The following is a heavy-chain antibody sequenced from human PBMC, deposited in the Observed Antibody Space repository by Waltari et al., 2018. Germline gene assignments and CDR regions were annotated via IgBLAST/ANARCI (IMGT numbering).Heavy chain of an antibody. J-gene: IGHJ3*02. CDR3: ARDRFLEWLRAEVHAFDI. V-gene: IGHV4-38-2*02. Sequence: QVQLQESGPGLVKPSETLSLTCAVSGYSISSGYYWGWIRQPPGQGLEWIGSIYHSGSTYYNPSLKSRVTISVDTSKNQFSLKLSSVTAADTAVYYCARDRFLEWLRAEVHAFDIWGQGTMVTVSS. D-gene: IGHD3-3*01. CDR2: IYHSGST. CDR1: GYSISSGYY.